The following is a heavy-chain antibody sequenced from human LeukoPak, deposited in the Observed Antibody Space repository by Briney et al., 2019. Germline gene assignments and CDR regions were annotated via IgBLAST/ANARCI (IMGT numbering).Heavy chain of an antibody. Sequence: ASVKVSCKASGYTFTNYDINWVRQATGQGLEWLGWLNPNSGNVGYAQKFQGRLTITRNISISTVNMELSSLRSDDTALCYCARRATITKAPPDFWGQGTLVTVSS. CDR2: LNPNSGNV. CDR1: GYTFTNYD. J-gene: IGHJ4*02. D-gene: IGHD5-12*01. CDR3: ARRATITKAPPDF. V-gene: IGHV1-8*03.